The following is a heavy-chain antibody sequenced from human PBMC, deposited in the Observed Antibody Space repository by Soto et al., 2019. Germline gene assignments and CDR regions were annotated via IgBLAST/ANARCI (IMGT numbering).Heavy chain of an antibody. CDR3: ARGYRQSGYSSSWVFDY. V-gene: IGHV4-31*03. CDR1: GGSITSGGYY. J-gene: IGHJ4*02. Sequence: QVQLQESGPGLVKPSQTLSLIYTVSGGSITSGGYYWNWIRQHPGKGLEWIGYIFYSGSTYYNPCLSSRVTISADKSQNQFTLLLSSVTAADAPVYFCARGYRQSGYSSSWVFDYWGQGTLVNVSS. CDR2: IFYSGST. D-gene: IGHD6-13*01.